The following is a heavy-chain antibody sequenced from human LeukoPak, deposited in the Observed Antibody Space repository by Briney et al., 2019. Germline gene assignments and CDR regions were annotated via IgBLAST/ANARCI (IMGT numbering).Heavy chain of an antibody. CDR2: INPNSGDT. CDR1: GYTFTDYY. CDR3: ARDDVDYGA. V-gene: IGHV1-2*02. Sequence: APVKVSCKASGYTFTDYYLYWVRQAPGQGLEWMGWINPNSGDTNYAQKFQGRVTMTRDTSITTAYMEVSSLRSDDTAVYYCARDDVDYGAWGQGTLVTVSS. J-gene: IGHJ5*02. D-gene: IGHD4-17*01.